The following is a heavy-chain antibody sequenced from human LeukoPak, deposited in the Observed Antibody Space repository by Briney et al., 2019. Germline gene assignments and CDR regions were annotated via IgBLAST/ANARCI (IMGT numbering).Heavy chain of an antibody. V-gene: IGHV3-23*01. CDR2: ISGSGGAT. CDR3: AKDGYNYDSSGHFDY. D-gene: IGHD3-22*01. J-gene: IGHJ4*02. Sequence: GGSLRLSCAASEFTFSTYAMHWVRQPPGKGLEWVSAISGSGGATYHADADSVKGRFIISRDNSKNTLYLQINSLRVEDTAVYYCAKDGYNYDSSGHFDYWGQGTLVTVSS. CDR1: EFTFSTYA.